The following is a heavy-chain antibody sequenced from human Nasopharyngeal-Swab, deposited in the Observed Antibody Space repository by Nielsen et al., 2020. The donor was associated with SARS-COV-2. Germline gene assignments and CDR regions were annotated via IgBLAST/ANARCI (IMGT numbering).Heavy chain of an antibody. V-gene: IGHV3-30*03. CDR2: ISYDGSNK. Sequence: GGSLRLSCAASGFTFSSYGMHWVRQAPGKGLEWVAVISYDGSNKYYADSVKGRFTISRDNSKNTLYLQMNSLRAEDTAVYYCARDSGGPKGYWGQGTLVTVSS. CDR3: ARDSGGPKGY. CDR1: GFTFSSYG. J-gene: IGHJ4*02. D-gene: IGHD3-10*01.